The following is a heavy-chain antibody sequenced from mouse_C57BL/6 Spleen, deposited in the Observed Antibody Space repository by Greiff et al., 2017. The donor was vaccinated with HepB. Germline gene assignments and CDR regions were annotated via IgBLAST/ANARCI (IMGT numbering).Heavy chain of an antibody. CDR3: ASQKDSSGYYFDY. V-gene: IGHV5-6*01. CDR2: ISSGGSYT. J-gene: IGHJ2*01. Sequence: EVQLVESGGDLVKPGGSLKLSCAASGFTFSSYGMSWVRQTPDKRLEWVATISSGGSYTYYPDSVKGRFTISRDNAKNTLYLQMSSLKSEDTAMYYCASQKDSSGYYFDYWGQGTTLTVSS. D-gene: IGHD3-2*02. CDR1: GFTFSSYG.